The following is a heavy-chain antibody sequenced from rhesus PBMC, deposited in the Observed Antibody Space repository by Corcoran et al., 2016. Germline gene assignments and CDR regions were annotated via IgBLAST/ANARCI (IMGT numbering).Heavy chain of an antibody. CDR3: AKVAGWQWADY. J-gene: IGHJ4*01. V-gene: IGHV3S5*01. D-gene: IGHD5-24*01. CDR1: GFTFSSYG. Sequence: EVQLVESGGGLVQPGGSLRLSCAASGFTFSSYGMSWVRQAPGKGLEWVSYISNGGGSTYYADSVKGLFTISRDNSKNTLSLQMNSLRAEDTAVYYCAKVAGWQWADYWGQGVLVTVSS. CDR2: ISNGGGST.